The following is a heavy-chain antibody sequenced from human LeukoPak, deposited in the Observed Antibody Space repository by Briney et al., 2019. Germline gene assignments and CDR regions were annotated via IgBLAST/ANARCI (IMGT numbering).Heavy chain of an antibody. Sequence: GGSLRLSCAASGFTFSSYAMTWVRLAPGKGLEWISGISGSGDSTYYADSVKGRFSISRDNTKNTLFLQMNSLRAEDTAIYFCAKGGYISAWYDAFDFWGQGTMVTVSS. CDR1: GFTFSSYA. D-gene: IGHD6-19*01. CDR2: ISGSGDST. CDR3: AKGGYISAWYDAFDF. J-gene: IGHJ3*01. V-gene: IGHV3-23*01.